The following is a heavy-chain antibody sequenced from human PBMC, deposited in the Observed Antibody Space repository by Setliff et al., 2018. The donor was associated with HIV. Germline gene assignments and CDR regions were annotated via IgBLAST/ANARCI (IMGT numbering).Heavy chain of an antibody. CDR2: LNGGNGNT. CDR1: GYTFTNFA. CDR3: ARVACSGGSCYSYFQH. J-gene: IGHJ1*01. D-gene: IGHD2-15*01. Sequence: ASVKVSCKASGYTFTNFAIHWVRQAPGQRLEWMGWLNGGNGNTKYAQKFQGRVTITRDTSASTVYMELISLRSEDTAVDYCARVACSGGSCYSYFQHWGQGTLVTVSS. V-gene: IGHV1-3*01.